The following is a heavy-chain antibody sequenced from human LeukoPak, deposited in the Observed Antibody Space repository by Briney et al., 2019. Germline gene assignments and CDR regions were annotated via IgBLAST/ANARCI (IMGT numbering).Heavy chain of an antibody. D-gene: IGHD5-24*01. V-gene: IGHV4-39*07. CDR2: IYYSGST. CDR1: GGSISSSSYY. CDR3: AREGDGYNYGYFDY. Sequence: SKTLSLTCTVSGGSISSSSYYWGWIRQPPGKGLEWIGSIYYSGSTYYNPSLKSRVTISVDTSKNQFSLKLSSVTAADTAVYYCAREGDGYNYGYFDYWGQGTLVTVSS. J-gene: IGHJ4*02.